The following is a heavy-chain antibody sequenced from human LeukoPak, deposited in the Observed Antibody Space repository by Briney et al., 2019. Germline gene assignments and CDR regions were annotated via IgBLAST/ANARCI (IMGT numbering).Heavy chain of an antibody. D-gene: IGHD3-9*01. V-gene: IGHV1-69*01. CDR3: ASYGDYDILTGYYSERHYFDY. CDR1: GGTFSSYA. Sequence: SVKVSCKASGGTFSSYAISWVRQAPGQGLEWMGGIIPIFGTANYAQKFQGRVTITADESTSTAYMELSSLGSEDTAVYYCASYGDYDILTGYYSERHYFDYWGQGTLATVSS. J-gene: IGHJ4*02. CDR2: IIPIFGTA.